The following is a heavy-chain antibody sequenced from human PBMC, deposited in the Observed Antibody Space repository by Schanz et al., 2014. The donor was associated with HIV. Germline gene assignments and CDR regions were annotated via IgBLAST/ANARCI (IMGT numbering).Heavy chain of an antibody. V-gene: IGHV1-18*01. CDR2: ISPYNGDR. Sequence: VQLLQSGAEVKKPGASVKVSCKTSGYTFASYGITWVRQAPGQGLDWVGWISPYNGDRKCDQKFQGRVTLTTDTSTNTAYMELRSLRSDDTAVYYCARGLGRCGGDCRGSPLDYWGQGTLVVVSS. CDR1: GYTFASYG. CDR3: ARGLGRCGGDCRGSPLDY. D-gene: IGHD2-21*02. J-gene: IGHJ4*02.